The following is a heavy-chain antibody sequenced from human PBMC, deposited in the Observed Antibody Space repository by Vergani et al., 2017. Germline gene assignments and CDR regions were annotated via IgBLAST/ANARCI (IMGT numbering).Heavy chain of an antibody. Sequence: QVQLEESGPRLLKPSQTLSLTCSVSGFAINGDDTWWTWIRRSPGKGLEWIGRISSTGTSSSYNPSLGDRPAISLDTSTNQFFLTLTSVTAADTAVYYCARHISVVRPSSMTAFDYWGQGTLVTVSS. CDR3: ARHISVVRPSSMTAFDY. CDR2: ISSTGTSS. V-gene: IGHV4-30-4*08. J-gene: IGHJ4*02. CDR1: GFAINGDDTW. D-gene: IGHD2-21*01.